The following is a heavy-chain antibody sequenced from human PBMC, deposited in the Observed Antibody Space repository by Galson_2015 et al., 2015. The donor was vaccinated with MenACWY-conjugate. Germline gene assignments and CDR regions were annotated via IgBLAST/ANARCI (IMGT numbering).Heavy chain of an antibody. D-gene: IGHD3-10*01. J-gene: IGHJ6*02. CDR1: DDSLHSTTFY. CDR2: INYSGST. CDR3: ARDVRAGYGELWDV. V-gene: IGHV4-39*07. Sequence: LTCTVSDDSLHSTTFYWGWIRQPPGKGLEWIGSINYSGSTYYKPSLKSRVAISLDTPKKQFSLNLYSVTAADTAIYYCARDVRAGYGELWDVWGQGTPVTVSS.